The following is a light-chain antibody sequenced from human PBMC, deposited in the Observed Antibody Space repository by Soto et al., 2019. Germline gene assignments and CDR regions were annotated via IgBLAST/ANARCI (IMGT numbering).Light chain of an antibody. CDR1: QSVNNNY. J-gene: IGKJ2*01. V-gene: IGKV3-20*01. CDR3: QQYDISPRT. CDR2: GAS. Sequence: EIVLTQSPGTLSLSPGERATLSCRASQSVNNNYLAWFQQKPGQAPRLLVYGASSRATGIPDRFSGSGSGTDFTLTISILEPEDFAVYYCQQYDISPRTFGQGTNLEIK.